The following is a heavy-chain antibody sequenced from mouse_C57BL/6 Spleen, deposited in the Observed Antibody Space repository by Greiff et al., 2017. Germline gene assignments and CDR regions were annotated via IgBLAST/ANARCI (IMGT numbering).Heavy chain of an antibody. CDR2: IDPSDSET. CDR1: GYTFTSYW. J-gene: IGHJ1*03. V-gene: IGHV1-52*01. D-gene: IGHD1-1*01. CDR3: ARPGGSSYVGYFDV. Sequence: VQLQQSGAELVRPGSSVKLSCKASGYTFTSYWMHWVKQRPIQGLEWIGNIDPSDSETHYNQKFKDKATLTVDKSSSTAYMQLSSLTSEDSAVYYCARPGGSSYVGYFDVWGTGTTVTVSS.